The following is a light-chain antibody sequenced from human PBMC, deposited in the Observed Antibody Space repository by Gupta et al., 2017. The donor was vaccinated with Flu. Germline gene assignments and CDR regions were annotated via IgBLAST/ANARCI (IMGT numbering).Light chain of an antibody. CDR1: ALPKKY. V-gene: IGLV3-10*01. Sequence: GQTARITCSGDALPKKYAYWYQQKSGQAPVLIIYEDRKRPSGIPERFSGSSSGTMDTLTISGAQVEDEADYYCYSTDTSGNHRVFGGGTNLTVL. CDR3: YSTDTSGNHRV. J-gene: IGLJ3*02. CDR2: EDR.